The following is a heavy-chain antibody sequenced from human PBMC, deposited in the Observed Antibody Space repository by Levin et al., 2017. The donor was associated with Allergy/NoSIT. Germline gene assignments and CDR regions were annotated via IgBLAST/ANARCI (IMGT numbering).Heavy chain of an antibody. CDR1: GFTFSTYW. D-gene: IGHD2-15*01. CDR2: INSDGSST. J-gene: IGHJ6*03. Sequence: GGSLRLSCAASGFTFSTYWMHWVRQAPGKGLVWVSRINSDGSSTSYADSVKGRFTISRDNAKNTLYLQMNSLRAEDTAVYYCARNAIPCSGGSCYSDYDDYMEVWGKGTTVTVSS. CDR3: ARNAIPCSGGSCYSDYDDYMEV. V-gene: IGHV3-74*01.